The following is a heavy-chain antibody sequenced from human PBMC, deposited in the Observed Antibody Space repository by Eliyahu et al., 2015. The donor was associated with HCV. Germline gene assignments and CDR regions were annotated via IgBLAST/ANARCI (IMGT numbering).Heavy chain of an antibody. CDR1: GGSXTTXX. D-gene: IGHD6-19*01. Sequence: QVQLQESGPGLVKPSETLSLXCTVPGGSXTTXXWXWIRQSPGKGLEGIGYIYYXGSANYSPSLKSRVTISVDTSKNQFSLKLSSVTAADTAVYYCASGGGGIAVAGTGGWFDPWGQGTLVTVSS. V-gene: IGHV4-59*01. CDR2: IYYXGSA. J-gene: IGHJ5*02. CDR3: ASGGGGIAVAGTGGWFDP.